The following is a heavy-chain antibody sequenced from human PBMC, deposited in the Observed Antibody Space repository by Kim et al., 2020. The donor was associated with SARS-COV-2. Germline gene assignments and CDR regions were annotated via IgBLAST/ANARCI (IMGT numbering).Heavy chain of an antibody. Sequence: GGSLRLSCAASGFTFSSYSMNWVRQAPGKGLEWVSSISSSSSYIYYADSVKGRFTISRDNAKNSLYLQMNSLRAEDTAVYYCARVDDYGDYDGEVRFDPWGQGTLVTVSS. D-gene: IGHD4-17*01. CDR1: GFTFSSYS. J-gene: IGHJ5*02. CDR2: ISSSSSYI. V-gene: IGHV3-21*04. CDR3: ARVDDYGDYDGEVRFDP.